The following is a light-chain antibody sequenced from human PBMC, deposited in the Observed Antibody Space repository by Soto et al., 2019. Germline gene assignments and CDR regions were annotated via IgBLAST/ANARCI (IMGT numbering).Light chain of an antibody. CDR2: AAS. Sequence: DIQMTQSQSSLSEYVGDRVTITFRASQSISSYLNWYQQKPGKAPKLLIYAASSLQSGVPSRFSGSGSGTDFTLTISSLQPEDFATYYCQQSYSTPVTCGQGTRLGL. V-gene: IGKV1-39*01. J-gene: IGKJ5*01. CDR3: QQSYSTPVT. CDR1: QSISSY.